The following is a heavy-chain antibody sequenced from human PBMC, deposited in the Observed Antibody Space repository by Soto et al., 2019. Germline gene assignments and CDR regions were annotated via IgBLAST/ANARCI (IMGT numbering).Heavy chain of an antibody. CDR3: ARFWGRTFDY. V-gene: IGHV4-59*01. J-gene: IGHJ4*02. D-gene: IGHD7-27*01. CDR1: GGSISSYY. Sequence: QVQLQESGPGLVKPSETLSLTCTVSGGSISSYYWSWIRQPPGKGLEWIGYIYYSGSTNDNPSLQMRVTISVDTSKNPFTLKLRSVTAADTAVYYCARFWGRTFDYWGQGTLVTVSS. CDR2: IYYSGST.